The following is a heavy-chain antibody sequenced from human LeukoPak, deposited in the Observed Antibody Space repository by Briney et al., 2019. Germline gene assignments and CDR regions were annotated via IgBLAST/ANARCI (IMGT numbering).Heavy chain of an antibody. J-gene: IGHJ4*02. CDR2: IIPILGIA. V-gene: IGHV1-69*04. D-gene: IGHD5-24*01. CDR1: GGTFSSYT. Sequence: SVKVSCKASGGTFSSYTISWVLQAPGQGLEWMGRIIPILGIANYAQKLQGRVTITADKSTSTAYMELSSLRSEDTAVYYCARDPGDGYNLDYWGQGTLVTVSS. CDR3: ARDPGDGYNLDY.